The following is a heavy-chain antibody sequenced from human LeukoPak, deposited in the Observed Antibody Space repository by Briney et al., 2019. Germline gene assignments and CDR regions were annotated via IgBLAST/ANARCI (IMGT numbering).Heavy chain of an antibody. D-gene: IGHD5-24*01. Sequence: SETLSLTCAVYGGSFSGYYWSWIRQPPGKGLEWIGEINHSGSTNYNPSLKSRVTISVDTSKNQFSLKLSSVTAADTAVYYCARPRRGRLQIGGFAFDIWGQGTMVTVSS. V-gene: IGHV4-34*01. CDR2: INHSGST. J-gene: IGHJ3*02. CDR1: GGSFSGYY. CDR3: ARPRRGRLQIGGFAFDI.